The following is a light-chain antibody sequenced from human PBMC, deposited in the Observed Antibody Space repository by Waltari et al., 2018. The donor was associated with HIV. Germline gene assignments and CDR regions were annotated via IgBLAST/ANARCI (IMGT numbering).Light chain of an antibody. V-gene: IGLV1-47*01. Sequence: QSVLTQPPSASGTPGQRVTISCSGSSSNIGRSYIYWYQQLPGTAPKLLSYGSNQRPAGVPDRFSGSKSGTSASLAISGRRSEDEADYYCAAWDDSLSGRVFGGGTKLTVL. CDR2: GSN. CDR1: SSNIGRSY. CDR3: AAWDDSLSGRV. J-gene: IGLJ3*02.